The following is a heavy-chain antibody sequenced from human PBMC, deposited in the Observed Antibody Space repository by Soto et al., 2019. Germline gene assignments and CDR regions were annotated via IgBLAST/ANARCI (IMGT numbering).Heavy chain of an antibody. Sequence: QVQLQESGPGLVKPSPTLSLTCTVSGGSISSGGYYWSWIRQHPGTCLEWIGYIYYSGSTHYNPSLKTDVTKRVDTSKNQFCLKLSSVTAADTAVYYCAGAVVVYVFNFDYWGQGTLVTVS. CDR1: GGSISSGGYY. D-gene: IGHD2-15*01. CDR3: AGAVVVYVFNFDY. J-gene: IGHJ4*02. CDR2: IYYSGST. V-gene: IGHV4-31*01.